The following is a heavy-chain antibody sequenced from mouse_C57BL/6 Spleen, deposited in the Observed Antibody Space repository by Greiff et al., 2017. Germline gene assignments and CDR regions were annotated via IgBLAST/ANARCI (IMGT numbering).Heavy chain of an antibody. V-gene: IGHV1-43*01. J-gene: IGHJ4*01. CDR3: TRHGAKRGRYGAKEY. D-gene: IGHD1-1*01. CDR1: GYSFTGYY. Sequence: EVQLQQSGPELVKPGASVKISCKASGYSFTGYYMHWVKQRSEKSLEWIGGINPGTGGTSYNQKFKGKATLTEDKSSSTAYMQLKSLTSEDSAVCSWTRHGAKRGRYGAKEYWGKGTSVTVDS. CDR2: INPGTGGT.